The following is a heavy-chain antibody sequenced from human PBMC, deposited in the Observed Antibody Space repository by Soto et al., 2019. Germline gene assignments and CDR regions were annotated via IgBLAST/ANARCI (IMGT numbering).Heavy chain of an antibody. CDR1: VRTFSSYA. D-gene: IGHD3-3*01. Sequence: GPCVHVTCKASVRTFSSYAISWVRQAPGQGLEWLGGIIPIFGTANYAQKFQGRVTITADKSTSTAYMELSSLRSEDTAVYYCARAVTIFGVVIAQGDYYYGMDVWGQGTTVTSP. J-gene: IGHJ6*02. CDR3: ARAVTIFGVVIAQGDYYYGMDV. CDR2: IIPIFGTA. V-gene: IGHV1-69*06.